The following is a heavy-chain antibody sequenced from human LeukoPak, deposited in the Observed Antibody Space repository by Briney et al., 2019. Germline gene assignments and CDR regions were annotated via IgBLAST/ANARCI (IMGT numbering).Heavy chain of an antibody. D-gene: IGHD2-8*01. Sequence: GGSLRLSCAASRFTFSSYGMHWVRQAPGKGLEWVAYIQYDGSNEQYADSVKGRFSISRDSSKSILYLQMNSLRAEDSAVYYCAKDRCSNGVGCYYYYMDVWGKGTTVTISS. CDR3: AKDRCSNGVGCYYYYMDV. V-gene: IGHV3-30*02. CDR2: IQYDGSNE. CDR1: RFTFSSYG. J-gene: IGHJ6*03.